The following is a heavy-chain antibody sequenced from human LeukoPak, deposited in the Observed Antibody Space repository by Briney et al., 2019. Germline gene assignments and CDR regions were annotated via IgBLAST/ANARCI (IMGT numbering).Heavy chain of an antibody. CDR1: GFTVSSNY. J-gene: IGHJ4*02. D-gene: IGHD2-8*01. Sequence: GGSLRLSCAASGFTVSSNYMSWVRQAPGKGLEWVSVIYSGGSTYYADSVKGRFTISRDNSKNTLYLQMNSLGAEDTAVYYCARGDGGETTNGGYYFNYWGQGTLVTVSS. V-gene: IGHV3-53*01. CDR2: IYSGGST. CDR3: ARGDGGETTNGGYYFNY.